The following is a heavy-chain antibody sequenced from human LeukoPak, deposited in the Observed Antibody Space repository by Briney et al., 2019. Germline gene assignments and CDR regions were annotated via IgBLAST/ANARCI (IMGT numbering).Heavy chain of an antibody. D-gene: IGHD3-10*01. Sequence: GGSLRLSCAASGFTFDDDGMSWVRQAPGKGLEWVSGINWSGATTGYADSVKGRFTISRDNAENSLYLQMNSLRAEDTALYYCARVGFGDPHFDYWGQGTLVTVSS. CDR2: INWSGATT. J-gene: IGHJ4*02. CDR1: GFTFDDDG. CDR3: ARVGFGDPHFDY. V-gene: IGHV3-20*04.